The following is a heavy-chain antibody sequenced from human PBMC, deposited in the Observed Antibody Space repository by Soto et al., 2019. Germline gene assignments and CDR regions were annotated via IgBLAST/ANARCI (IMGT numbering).Heavy chain of an antibody. CDR2: ISNDASVK. J-gene: IGHJ6*02. V-gene: IGHV3-30*18. CDR1: GFTFSSSD. Sequence: QVQLVASEGGVVQPGRSLRLFCAASGFTFSSSDIHWVRQAPGKGLEWVAHISNDASVKHYADSVKGRCTISRDNSRNTLYLHMNSLRVEDTAVYYCVKGQDYGMDVWGQGTTVTVSS. CDR3: VKGQDYGMDV.